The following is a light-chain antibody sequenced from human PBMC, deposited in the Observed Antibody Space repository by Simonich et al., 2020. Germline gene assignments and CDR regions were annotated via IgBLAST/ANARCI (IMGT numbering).Light chain of an antibody. CDR1: QSVLYSSNNKNY. CDR3: QQYYSTPLT. Sequence: DIVMTQSPDSLAGYLGERATINCKSSQSVLYSSNNKNYLAWYQQKPGQPPKLLIYWASTRESGVPDRFRGSGSGTDFTLTISSLQAEDVAVYYCQQYYSTPLTFGQGTKVEIK. CDR2: WAS. J-gene: IGKJ1*01. V-gene: IGKV4-1*01.